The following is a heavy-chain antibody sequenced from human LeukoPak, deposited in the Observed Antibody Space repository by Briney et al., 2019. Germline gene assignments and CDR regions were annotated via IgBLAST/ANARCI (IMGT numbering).Heavy chain of an antibody. CDR1: GVTFSSYA. J-gene: IGHJ4*02. CDR2: ISGSGGRT. D-gene: IGHD3-22*01. CDR3: AKGSSAYGHPTSPLFDF. V-gene: IGHV3-23*01. Sequence: GGSLRLSCAASGVTFSSYAMTWVRQAPGEGLEWVSGISGSGGRTYYADYVKGRFTISRDNAKNTLFLQMSSLRTEDMGVYYCAKGSSAYGHPTSPLFDFWGQGTLVTVSS.